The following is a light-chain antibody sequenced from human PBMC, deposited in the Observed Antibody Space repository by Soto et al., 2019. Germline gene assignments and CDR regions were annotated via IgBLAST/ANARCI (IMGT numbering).Light chain of an antibody. CDR2: EVN. V-gene: IGLV2-8*01. CDR1: SSDIGAYKY. J-gene: IGLJ2*01. CDR3: SSYGGSNKFVV. Sequence: QSALTQPPSASGSPGQSVTISCSGTSSDIGAYKYVSWYQHHSGKVPRLIIYEVNKRPSGVPDRFSGSKSGNTASLIVSGLQAEDEADYYCSSYGGSNKFVVFGGGTKLTVL.